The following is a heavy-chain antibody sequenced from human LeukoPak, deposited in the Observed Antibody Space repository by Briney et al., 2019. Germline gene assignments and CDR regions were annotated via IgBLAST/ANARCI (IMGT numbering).Heavy chain of an antibody. CDR1: GYTFTSYG. CDR2: ISAYNGNT. Sequence: ASVKVSCKASGYTFTSYGISWVRPAPGQGLEWMGWISAYNGNTNYAQKLQGRGTMTTDTSTSTAYMELRSLRSGDTAVYYCARNCSGGSCYPFDYWGQGTLVTVSS. D-gene: IGHD2-15*01. V-gene: IGHV1-18*01. CDR3: ARNCSGGSCYPFDY. J-gene: IGHJ4*02.